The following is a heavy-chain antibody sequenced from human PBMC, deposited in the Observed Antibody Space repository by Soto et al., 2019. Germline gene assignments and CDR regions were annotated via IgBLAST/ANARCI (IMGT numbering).Heavy chain of an antibody. V-gene: IGHV3-74*01. Sequence: GSLRLSCAASGFTFSNYWMHWVRQAPGKGLVWVSRINSDGSSTSYADSVKGRFTISRDNAKNTLYLQMNSLRAEDTAVYYCASFYGSGSYYNGIDYWGQGTLVTVSS. CDR3: ASFYGSGSYYNGIDY. D-gene: IGHD3-10*01. J-gene: IGHJ4*02. CDR2: INSDGSST. CDR1: GFTFSNYW.